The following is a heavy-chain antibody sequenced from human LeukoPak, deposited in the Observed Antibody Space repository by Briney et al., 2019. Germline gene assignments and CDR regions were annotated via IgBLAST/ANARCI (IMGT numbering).Heavy chain of an antibody. J-gene: IGHJ4*02. CDR2: MYTLGNT. D-gene: IGHD3-10*01. CDR3: AKAKGRGSPGRDYFDY. CDR1: GFTVSSNY. V-gene: IGHV3-66*01. Sequence: GGSLRLSCAASGFTVSSNYMTWVRQAPGKGLEWVSVMYTLGNTYYADSVRGRFTISRDNSKNTLYLQMNSLRAEDTAVYYCAKAKGRGSPGRDYFDYWGQGTLVTVSS.